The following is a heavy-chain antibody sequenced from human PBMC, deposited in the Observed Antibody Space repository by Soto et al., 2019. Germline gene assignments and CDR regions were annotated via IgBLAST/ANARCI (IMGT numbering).Heavy chain of an antibody. CDR3: ARARATIAEAAIFDC. V-gene: IGHV4-4*02. CDR1: CGSISTSNW. J-gene: IGHJ4*02. CDR2: VYRTGST. D-gene: IGHD6-13*01. Sequence: SETLSLTCAVSCGSISTSNWWSWVRQPPGKGLEWIGEVYRTGSTNYNPSLESRLTISVDKSKNQFSLKLTSVTAADTAVYYWARARATIAEAAIFDCWGQGTLVTVSS.